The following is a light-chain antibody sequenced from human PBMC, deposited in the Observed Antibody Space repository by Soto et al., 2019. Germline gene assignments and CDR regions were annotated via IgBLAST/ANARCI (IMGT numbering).Light chain of an antibody. CDR3: QQYRYWPPLT. J-gene: IGKJ4*01. V-gene: IGKV3-15*01. CDR2: AAS. CDR1: QSVSTD. Sequence: EIVMTQSPATLSVSPGDRATLSCRASQSVSTDLAWYQQKPGQAPRLLIYAASTRATGIPARFGGGGSGTDFTLTISSLQSEDSAVFYCQQYRYWPPLTFGGGTKVEIK.